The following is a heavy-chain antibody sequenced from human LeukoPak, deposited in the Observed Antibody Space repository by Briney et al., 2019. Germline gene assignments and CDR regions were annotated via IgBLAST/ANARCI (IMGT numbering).Heavy chain of an antibody. CDR1: GYTFTDYY. D-gene: IGHD2-15*01. Sequence: ASVKVSCKASGYTFTDYYMHWVRQAPGQGLEWMAWINPNSGGTNYAQKFQGRVTMTRDTSISTAYMELSRLRSDDTAVYYCARDPSLYCSGGSCYSGWYFDYWGQGTLVTVSS. CDR2: INPNSGGT. CDR3: ARDPSLYCSGGSCYSGWYFDY. V-gene: IGHV1-2*02. J-gene: IGHJ4*02.